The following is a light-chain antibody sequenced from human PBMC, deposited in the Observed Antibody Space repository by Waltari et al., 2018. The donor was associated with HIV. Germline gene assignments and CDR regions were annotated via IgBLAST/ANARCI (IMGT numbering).Light chain of an antibody. CDR3: QQYNNWPRT. CDR1: QSIYTN. V-gene: IGKV3-15*01. Sequence: QSQAPVSVSPGEGATLSCRAIQSIYTNLVWYQKKPGQAPRFLIYDASTRATGIPARFSGSGSGTEFTLTISSLQSEDSAIYYCQQYNNWPRTFGQGTKVEIK. J-gene: IGKJ1*01. CDR2: DAS.